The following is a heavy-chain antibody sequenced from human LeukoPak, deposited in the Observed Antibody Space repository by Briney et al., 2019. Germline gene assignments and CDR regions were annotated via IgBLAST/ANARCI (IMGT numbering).Heavy chain of an antibody. V-gene: IGHV1-69*04. J-gene: IGHJ6*02. CDR2: IIPILGIA. Sequence: GASVKVSCKASGYTFTGYYMHWVRQAPGQGLEWMGRIIPILGIANYAQKFQGRVTITADKSTSTAYMELSSLRSEDTAVYYCARDLYLFYYYGMDVWGQGTTVTVSS. CDR3: ARDLYLFYYYGMDV. CDR1: GYTFTGYY.